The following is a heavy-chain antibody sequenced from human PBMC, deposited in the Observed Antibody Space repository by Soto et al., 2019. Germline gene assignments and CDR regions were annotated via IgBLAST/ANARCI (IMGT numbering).Heavy chain of an antibody. CDR3: ARSPGTYYYGSGSSNWFDP. CDR1: GGSISSSNW. V-gene: IGHV4-4*02. D-gene: IGHD3-10*01. Sequence: SETLSLTCAVSGGSISSSNWWSWVRQPPGKGLEWIGEIYHSGSTYYNPSLKSRVTISVDTSKNQFSLKLSSVTAADTAVYYCARSPGTYYYGSGSSNWFDPWGQGTLVTVSS. J-gene: IGHJ5*02. CDR2: IYHSGST.